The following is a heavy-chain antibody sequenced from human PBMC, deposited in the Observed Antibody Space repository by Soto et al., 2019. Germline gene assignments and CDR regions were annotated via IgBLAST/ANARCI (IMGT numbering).Heavy chain of an antibody. CDR1: GGTFSSYA. Sequence: SVKVSCKASGGTFSSYAISWVRQAPGQGLEWMGGIIPIFGTANYAQKFQGRVTITADKSTSTAYMELSSLRSEDTAVYYCAKADSSNATFDYWGQGTQVTVYS. CDR2: IIPIFGTA. V-gene: IGHV1-69*06. D-gene: IGHD3-22*01. CDR3: AKADSSNATFDY. J-gene: IGHJ4*02.